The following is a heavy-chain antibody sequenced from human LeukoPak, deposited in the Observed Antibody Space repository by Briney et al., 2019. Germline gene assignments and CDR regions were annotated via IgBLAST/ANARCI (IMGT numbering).Heavy chain of an antibody. Sequence: PGGSLRLSCAASGFTMRNHLMSWVRQAPGKGLEWVSVIYSGGSTYYADSVKGRFTISRDNSKNTLYLQMNSLGAEDTAVYYCAREYYYDSSGSPSYFDYWGQGTLVTVSS. J-gene: IGHJ4*02. CDR3: AREYYYDSSGSPSYFDY. D-gene: IGHD3-22*01. V-gene: IGHV3-53*01. CDR2: IYSGGST. CDR1: GFTMRNHL.